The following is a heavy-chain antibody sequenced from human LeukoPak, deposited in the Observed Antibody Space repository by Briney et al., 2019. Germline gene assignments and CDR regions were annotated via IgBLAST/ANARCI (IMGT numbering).Heavy chain of an antibody. J-gene: IGHJ4*02. V-gene: IGHV1-46*01. CDR2: INPSGGST. CDR1: GYTFTSYY. CDR3: ARGGHYYDSSGYFVPSEYFDY. Sequence: ASVKVSCKASGYTFTSYYMHWVRQAPGQGLEWMGIINPSGGSTSYAQKFQGRVTMTRDTSTSTVYMELSSLRSEDTAVYYCARGGHYYDSSGYFVPSEYFDYWGQGTLVTVSS. D-gene: IGHD3-22*01.